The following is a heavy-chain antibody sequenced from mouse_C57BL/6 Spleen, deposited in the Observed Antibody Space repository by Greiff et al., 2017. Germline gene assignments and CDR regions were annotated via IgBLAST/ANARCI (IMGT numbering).Heavy chain of an antibody. D-gene: IGHD2-1*01. CDR1: GYTFTDYE. J-gene: IGHJ2*01. CDR2: IDPETGGT. CDR3: TLFYYGILYYFDY. V-gene: IGHV1-15*01. Sequence: VKLMESGAELVRPGASVTLSCKASGYTFTDYEMHWVKQTPVHGLEWIGAIDPETGGTAYNQKFKGKAILTADKSSSTAYMELRSLTSEDSAVYYCTLFYYGILYYFDYWGQGTTLTVSS.